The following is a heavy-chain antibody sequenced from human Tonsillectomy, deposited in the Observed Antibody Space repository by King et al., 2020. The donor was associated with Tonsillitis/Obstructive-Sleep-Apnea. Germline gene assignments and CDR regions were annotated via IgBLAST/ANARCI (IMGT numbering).Heavy chain of an antibody. Sequence: VQLQQWGAGLLKPSETLSLTCAVHGGSFSGYCWSWIRQPPGKGLEWLGKINHGGFVNYNPSLQSRLTITLDTSKNQFSLEVRSVTAADTAVYYCGRAAETFCSYMEVWGKGTTVTVSS. D-gene: IGHD1-14*01. CDR2: INHGGFV. CDR3: GRAAETFCSYMEV. CDR1: GGSFSGYC. V-gene: IGHV4-34*01. J-gene: IGHJ6*03.